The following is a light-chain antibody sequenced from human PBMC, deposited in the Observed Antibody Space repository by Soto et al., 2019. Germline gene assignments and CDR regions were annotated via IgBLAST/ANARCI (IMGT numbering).Light chain of an antibody. CDR2: GAS. CDR3: QQYNNWWT. V-gene: IGKV3-15*01. J-gene: IGKJ1*01. Sequence: EIVMTQSPATLSVSPGERATLSCRASQSVNSNLAWYQQKPGQAPRLLISGASTRATGIPARFSGSGSETEFTLTISSLQSEDFAVYYCQQYNNWWTFGQGPKVEMK. CDR1: QSVNSN.